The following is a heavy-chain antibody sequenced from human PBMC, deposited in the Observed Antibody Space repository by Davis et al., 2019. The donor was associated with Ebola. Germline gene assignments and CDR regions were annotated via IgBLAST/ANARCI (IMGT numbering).Heavy chain of an antibody. D-gene: IGHD2-15*01. CDR1: GYTFTNYG. V-gene: IGHV1-18*01. CDR3: ARGGYCSGGSCYYFDY. Sequence: ASVKVSCKASGYTFTNYGINWVRQAPGQGLEWMGWISSNNGDTNSAQNLQGRVTMTTDTSTSTAYMELRSLRSDDTAVYYCARGGYCSGGSCYYFDYWGQGTLVTVSS. CDR2: ISSNNGDT. J-gene: IGHJ4*02.